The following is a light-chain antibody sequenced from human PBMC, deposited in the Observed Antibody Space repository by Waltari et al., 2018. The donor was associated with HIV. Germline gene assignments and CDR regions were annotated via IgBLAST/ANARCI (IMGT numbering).Light chain of an antibody. Sequence: DIQLPQSPSFMSASVGDRVTITCRASQGIGSNLAWYRQNPGQAPRLLIFAASTLESGVPSRFSGSGSGTEFALTIKSLQPEDFATYYCQHLNTYPLFTFGPGTTVDIK. V-gene: IGKV1-9*01. CDR1: QGIGSN. CDR2: AAS. J-gene: IGKJ3*01. CDR3: QHLNTYPLFT.